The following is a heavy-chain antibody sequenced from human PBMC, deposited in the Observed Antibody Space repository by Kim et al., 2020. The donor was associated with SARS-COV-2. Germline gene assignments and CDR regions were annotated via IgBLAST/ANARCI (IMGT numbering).Heavy chain of an antibody. CDR2: ISSSSSYI. J-gene: IGHJ6*02. V-gene: IGHV3-21*01. CDR1: GFTFSSYS. CDR3: ARERRGAWIVATPDLYYYGMDV. D-gene: IGHD5-12*01. Sequence: GGSLRLSCAASGFTFSSYSMNWVRQAPGKGLEWVSSISSSSSYIYYADSVKGRFTISRDNAKNSLYLQMNSLRAEDTAVYYCARERRGAWIVATPDLYYYGMDVWGQGTTVTVSS.